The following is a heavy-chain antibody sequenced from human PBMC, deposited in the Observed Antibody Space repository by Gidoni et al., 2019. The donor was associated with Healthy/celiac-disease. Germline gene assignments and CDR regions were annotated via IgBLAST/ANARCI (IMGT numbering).Heavy chain of an antibody. CDR3: ARDMGYYYDSSGYYPYWYFDL. Sequence: EVPLVESGRGVVQTGVSLRLPCAASGFTFRTLWMSWLRQAPGKGLEWVANIKQDGSEKYYVDSVKGRFTISRDNAKNSLYLQMNSLRAEDTAVYYCARDMGYYYDSSGYYPYWYFDLWGRGTLVTVSS. J-gene: IGHJ2*01. CDR1: GFTFRTLW. V-gene: IGHV3-7*01. D-gene: IGHD3-22*01. CDR2: IKQDGSEK.